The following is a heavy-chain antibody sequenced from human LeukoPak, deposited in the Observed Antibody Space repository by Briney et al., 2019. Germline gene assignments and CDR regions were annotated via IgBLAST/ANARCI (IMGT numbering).Heavy chain of an antibody. CDR2: FHPEDGDT. CDR1: GSMFTELS. Sequence: ASVKVSCKVSGSMFTELSMHWVRRAAGKGLEWMGGFHPEDGDTIYAQKFQGRVTMTEDSATDTAYMELSSLRSEDTAVYYCAILLAVGVVDWFDPWGQGSLVSVSS. CDR3: AILLAVGVVDWFDP. V-gene: IGHV1-24*01. J-gene: IGHJ5*02. D-gene: IGHD6-19*01.